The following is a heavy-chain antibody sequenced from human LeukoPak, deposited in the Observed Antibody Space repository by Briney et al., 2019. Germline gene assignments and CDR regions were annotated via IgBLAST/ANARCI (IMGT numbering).Heavy chain of an antibody. D-gene: IGHD3-22*01. Sequence: GGSLRLSCAASGFTFSSHSMNWVRQAPGKGLEWVAVISYDGSNKYYADSVKGRFTISRDNSKNTLYLQMNSLRAEDTAVYYCARGDYYDSSGYYYPAGYYFDYWGQGTLVTVSS. CDR1: GFTFSSHS. CDR3: ARGDYYDSSGYYYPAGYYFDY. CDR2: ISYDGSNK. V-gene: IGHV3-30-3*01. J-gene: IGHJ4*02.